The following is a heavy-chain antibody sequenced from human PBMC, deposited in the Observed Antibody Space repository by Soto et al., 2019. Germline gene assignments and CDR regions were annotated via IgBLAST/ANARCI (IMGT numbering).Heavy chain of an antibody. J-gene: IGHJ4*02. Sequence: GGSLRLSCAASGFTFTRYSMNWVRQAPGKGLEWVPSISSTTNYIYYGDSMKGRFTISRDNAKNSLYLEMNSLRAEDTAVYYCARREQWLENFDYWGQGTLVTVSS. V-gene: IGHV3-21*06. D-gene: IGHD6-19*01. CDR1: GFTFTRYS. CDR2: ISSTTNYI. CDR3: ARREQWLENFDY.